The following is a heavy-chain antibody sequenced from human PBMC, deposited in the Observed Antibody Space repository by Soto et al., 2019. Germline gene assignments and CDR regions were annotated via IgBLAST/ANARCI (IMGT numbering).Heavy chain of an antibody. CDR2: IYSSGNT. CDR3: AGQSYDRRGYYSAY. V-gene: IGHV4-39*02. D-gene: IGHD3-22*01. Sequence: QLLLQESGPGLVKPSETLSLTCTVSGGSSSSTSYYWGWIRQPPGKGLEWIGSIYSSGNTYYNLSSKRRVTISVDTSKSHPSLKLSSVTAADTAIYSCAGQSYDRRGYYSAYWGQGSMVTVSS. CDR1: GGSSSSTSYY. J-gene: IGHJ4*02.